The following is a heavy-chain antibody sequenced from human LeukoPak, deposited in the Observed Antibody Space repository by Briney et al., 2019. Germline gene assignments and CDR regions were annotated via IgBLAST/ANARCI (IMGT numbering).Heavy chain of an antibody. Sequence: GGSLRLSCGASGFTFSTYGMSWVRQAPGKGLEWVASIKQDGSEKNYVDSVKGRFTISRDNARNSLSLQMNSLRAEDTAVFYCARDKQGSFIYWGQGTLVTVSS. CDR3: ARDKQGSFIY. V-gene: IGHV3-7*01. CDR2: IKQDGSEK. D-gene: IGHD6-19*01. J-gene: IGHJ4*02. CDR1: GFTFSTYG.